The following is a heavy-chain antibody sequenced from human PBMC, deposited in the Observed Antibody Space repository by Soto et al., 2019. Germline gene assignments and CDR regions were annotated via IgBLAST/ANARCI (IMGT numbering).Heavy chain of an antibody. CDR1: GASVNSGGYY. CDR3: ASGYAWEALLAY. J-gene: IGHJ4*02. Sequence: QVQLQESGPGLVKPSQTLSLTCSVAGASVNSGGYYWSWVRQLPGKGLEWIGYIYFSGSTYYNPSLESRLSISLDTSQNQFSLNLRSVTAADTAVYFCASGYAWEALLAYWGQGALVTVSS. D-gene: IGHD1-26*01. CDR2: IYFSGST. V-gene: IGHV4-31*03.